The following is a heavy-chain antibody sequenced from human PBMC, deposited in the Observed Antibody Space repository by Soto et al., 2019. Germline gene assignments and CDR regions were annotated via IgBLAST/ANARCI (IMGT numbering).Heavy chain of an antibody. CDR2: IYYSGST. V-gene: IGHV4-30-4*01. Sequence: SETLSLTCTVSGGSISSGDYYWSWIRQPPGKGLEWIGYIYYSGSTYYNPSLKSRVTISVDTSKNQFSLKLSSVTAADTAVYYCASAVAGAKDYYHGMDVWGQGTTVPVSS. CDR3: ASAVAGAKDYYHGMDV. CDR1: GGSISSGDYY. J-gene: IGHJ6*02. D-gene: IGHD6-19*01.